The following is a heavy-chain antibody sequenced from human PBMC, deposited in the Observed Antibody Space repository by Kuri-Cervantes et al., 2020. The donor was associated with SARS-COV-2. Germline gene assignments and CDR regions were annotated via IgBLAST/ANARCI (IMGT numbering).Heavy chain of an antibody. CDR2: INPNSGGT. D-gene: IGHD3-10*01. J-gene: IGHJ4*02. CDR1: GYTFTGYY. V-gene: IGHV1-2*04. CDR3: ARGEGSRGLMVVLGWRGAGRLDF. Sequence: GESLKVSCKASGYTFTGYYIYWVRQAPGQGLEWMGWINPNSGGTNYAQKFQGWVTMTRDTSLSISYMELSRLTSDDTAVYYCARGEGSRGLMVVLGWRGAGRLDFWGQGTLVTVSS.